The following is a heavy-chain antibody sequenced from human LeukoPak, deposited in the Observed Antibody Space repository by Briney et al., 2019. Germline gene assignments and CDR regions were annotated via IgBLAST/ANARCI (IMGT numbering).Heavy chain of an antibody. J-gene: IGHJ3*02. D-gene: IGHD5/OR15-5a*01. Sequence: ASVKVSCKASGGTFSSYAISWVRQAPGQGLEWMGWISAYNGNTNYAQKLQGRVTMTTDTSTSTAYMELRSLRSDDTAVYYCARAVGIVSYAFDIWGQGTMVTVSS. CDR2: ISAYNGNT. CDR1: GGTFSSYA. CDR3: ARAVGIVSYAFDI. V-gene: IGHV1-18*01.